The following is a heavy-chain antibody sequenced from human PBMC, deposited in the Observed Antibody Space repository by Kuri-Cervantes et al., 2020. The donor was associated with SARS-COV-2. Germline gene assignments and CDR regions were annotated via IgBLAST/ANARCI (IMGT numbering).Heavy chain of an antibody. CDR1: GFTFSSYA. D-gene: IGHD6-13*01. Sequence: GESLRLACAAAGFTFSSYAMHWVRQAPGKGLEWVAVISYDGSNKYYADSVKGRFTISRNNSKNTLYLQMNSLRAEDTAVYYCARDAYSSSWYYYYYGMDVWGQGTTVTVSS. CDR2: ISYDGSNK. CDR3: ARDAYSSSWYYYYYGMDV. J-gene: IGHJ6*02. V-gene: IGHV3-30-3*01.